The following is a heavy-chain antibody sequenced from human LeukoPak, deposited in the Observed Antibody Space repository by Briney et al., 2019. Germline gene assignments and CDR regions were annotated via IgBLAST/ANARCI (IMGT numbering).Heavy chain of an antibody. CDR2: ISAYNGNT. V-gene: IGHV1-18*01. CDR1: GYTFSTYG. CDR3: ARDNHSGSDAFDI. D-gene: IGHD1-26*01. Sequence: GASVKVSCKASGYTFSTYGISWVRQAPGQGLEWMGWISAYNGNTKYPQKLQVRVTMTTDTSTTTAYMELRSLRSDDTAVYYCARDNHSGSDAFDIWGQGTMVTVSS. J-gene: IGHJ3*02.